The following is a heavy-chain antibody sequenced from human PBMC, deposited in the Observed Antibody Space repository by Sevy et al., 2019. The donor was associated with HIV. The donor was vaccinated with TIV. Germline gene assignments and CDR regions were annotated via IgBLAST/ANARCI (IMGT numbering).Heavy chain of an antibody. CDR1: GFTFNSYA. CDR2: VSGSGGST. D-gene: IGHD1-26*01. CDR3: AREVYHSGSYFIDF. Sequence: GGSLRLSCVASGFTFNSYAMSWVRQAPGKGLQWVSVVSGSGGSTYYADSVEGRFTISRDNSKNTMYLQMNSLRAEDTAVYYCAREVYHSGSYFIDFWGQGTLVTVSS. J-gene: IGHJ4*02. V-gene: IGHV3-23*01.